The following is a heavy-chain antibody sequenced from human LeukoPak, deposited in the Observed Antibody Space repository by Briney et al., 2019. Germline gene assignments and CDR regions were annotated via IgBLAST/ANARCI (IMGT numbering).Heavy chain of an antibody. CDR2: IKQDGGEE. V-gene: IGHV3-7*01. Sequence: GGSLRLSCAASGFPFSNYWMSWVRQAPGKGLEWVASIKQDGGEEFYVDSVKGRFSIPRDNAKNSLYLQMNSLRAEDTAVYYCAREDHSNYNYWGQGTLVTVSS. D-gene: IGHD4-11*01. J-gene: IGHJ4*02. CDR1: GFPFSNYW. CDR3: AREDHSNYNY.